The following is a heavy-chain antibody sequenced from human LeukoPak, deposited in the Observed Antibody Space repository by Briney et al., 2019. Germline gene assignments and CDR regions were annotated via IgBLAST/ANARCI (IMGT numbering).Heavy chain of an antibody. J-gene: IGHJ6*03. V-gene: IGHV1-69*05. CDR3: ARETADYYYYMDV. CDR1: GGTFSSYA. D-gene: IGHD1-14*01. CDR2: IIPIFGTA. Sequence: ASVKVSCKASGGTFSSYAISWVRQAPGQGLEWMGGIIPIFGTANYAQKFQGRVTITTDESTSTAYMELSSLRSEDAAVYYCARETADYYYYMDVWGKGTTVTVSS.